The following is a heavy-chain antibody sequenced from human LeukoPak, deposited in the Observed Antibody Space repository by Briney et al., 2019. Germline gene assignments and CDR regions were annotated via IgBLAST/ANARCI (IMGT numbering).Heavy chain of an antibody. CDR2: ISSSSSYI. V-gene: IGHV3-21*01. D-gene: IGHD6-19*01. CDR1: GFTFSSYS. CDR3: ARDWRAGIAVAGTGPDY. J-gene: IGHJ4*02. Sequence: GSLRLSCAASGFTFSSYSMNWVRQAPGKGLEWVSSISSSSSYIYYADSVKGRFTISRDNAKNSLYLQMNSLRAEDTAVYYCARDWRAGIAVAGTGPDYWGQGTLVTVSS.